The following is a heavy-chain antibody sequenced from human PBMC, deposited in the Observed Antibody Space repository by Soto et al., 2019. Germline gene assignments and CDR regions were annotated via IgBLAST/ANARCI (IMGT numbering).Heavy chain of an antibody. J-gene: IGHJ4*02. Sequence: QLQLQESGPGLVKPSETLSLTCTVSGGSISSSGYYWGWIRQPPGKGLEWIGTIYYSGSTYYNPSLKSRITISVDTSKNQFSLKLSSVTAEDTAVYYCARQFSVYGDYGRYFDFWGQGTLVTVSS. D-gene: IGHD4-17*01. CDR1: GGSISSSGYY. CDR2: IYYSGST. CDR3: ARQFSVYGDYGRYFDF. V-gene: IGHV4-39*01.